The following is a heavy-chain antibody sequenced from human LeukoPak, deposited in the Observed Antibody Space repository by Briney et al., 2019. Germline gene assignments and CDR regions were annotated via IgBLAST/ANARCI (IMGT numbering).Heavy chain of an antibody. D-gene: IGHD2-2*01. Sequence: SETLSLTCTVSGGSISSYYWSWIRQPAGKGLEWIGRIYTSGSTNYNPSLKSRVTMSVDTSKNQFSLKLSSVTAADTAVYYWARENVVPAAIVYNWFDPWGQGTLVTVSS. CDR3: ARENVVPAAIVYNWFDP. V-gene: IGHV4-4*07. CDR2: IYTSGST. CDR1: GGSISSYY. J-gene: IGHJ5*02.